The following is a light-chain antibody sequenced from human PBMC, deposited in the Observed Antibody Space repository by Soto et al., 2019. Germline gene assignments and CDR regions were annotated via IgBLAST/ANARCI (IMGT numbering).Light chain of an antibody. CDR2: GNN. Sequence: QSVLTQPPSVSGAPGRRVTISCTGSSSNNGAPYGVHWYQQLPGTAPKLLIYGNNNRPSGVPDRFSGSQSGTSASLAITGLQAEDEADYYCQSYDSSLTALVFGGGTKLTVL. CDR1: SSNNGAPYG. J-gene: IGLJ2*01. V-gene: IGLV1-40*01. CDR3: QSYDSSLTALV.